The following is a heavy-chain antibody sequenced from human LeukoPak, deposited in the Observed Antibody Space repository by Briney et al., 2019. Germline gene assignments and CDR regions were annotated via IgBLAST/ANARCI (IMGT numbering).Heavy chain of an antibody. CDR2: IIPIFGTA. V-gene: IGHV1-69*13. J-gene: IGHJ4*02. Sequence: SVKVSCKASGGTFSSYAISWVRQAPGQGLEWMGGIIPIFGTANYAQKFQGRVTITADESTSTAYMELSSLRSDDTAVYYCARRTYSSSSSIFDYWGQGTLVTVSS. CDR3: ARRTYSSSSSIFDY. CDR1: GGTFSSYA. D-gene: IGHD6-6*01.